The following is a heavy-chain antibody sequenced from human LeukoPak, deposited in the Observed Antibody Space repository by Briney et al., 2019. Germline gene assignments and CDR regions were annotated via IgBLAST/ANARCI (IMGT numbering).Heavy chain of an antibody. V-gene: IGHV4-4*07. Sequence: SETLSLTCTVSGGSISSYYWSWIRQPAGKGLEWIGRIYTSGNTNYNPSLKSRVTVSVDTSKNQFSLKLSSVTAADTAVYYCATFRDGYNFFDYWGQGTLVTVSS. J-gene: IGHJ4*02. CDR2: IYTSGNT. CDR3: ATFRDGYNFFDY. CDR1: GGSISSYY. D-gene: IGHD5-24*01.